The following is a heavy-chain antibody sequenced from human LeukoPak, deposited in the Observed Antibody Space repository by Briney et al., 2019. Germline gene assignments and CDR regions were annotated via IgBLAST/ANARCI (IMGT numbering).Heavy chain of an antibody. D-gene: IGHD2-2*01. CDR2: IYTSGST. CDR1: GGSISSGSYY. V-gene: IGHV4-61*02. Sequence: SETLSLTCTVSGGSISSGSYYWSWIRQPAGKGLEWIGRIYTSGSTNYNPSLKSRVTISVDTSKNQFSLKLSSVTAADTAVYYCARSPYQLLPQDWFDPWGQGTLVTVSS. CDR3: ARSPYQLLPQDWFDP. J-gene: IGHJ5*02.